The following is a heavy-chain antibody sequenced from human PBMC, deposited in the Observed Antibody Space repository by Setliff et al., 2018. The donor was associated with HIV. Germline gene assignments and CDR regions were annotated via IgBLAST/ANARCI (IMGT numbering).Heavy chain of an antibody. CDR3: ARLGRPYSGQGWFDP. V-gene: IGHV4-34*01. CDR1: GGSFSGYY. J-gene: IGHJ5*02. D-gene: IGHD5-12*01. CDR2: IYYSGNT. Sequence: PSETLSLTCAVYGGSFSGYYWSWIRQPPGKGLEWIGSIYYSGNTYYNPSLKSRVTISVDTSKNQFFLNLSSVTATDSAVYYCARLGRPYSGQGWFDPWGQGTLVTVS.